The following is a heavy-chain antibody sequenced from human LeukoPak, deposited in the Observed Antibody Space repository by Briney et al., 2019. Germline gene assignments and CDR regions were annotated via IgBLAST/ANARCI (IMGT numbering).Heavy chain of an antibody. CDR1: GYTFTGYY. V-gene: IGHV1-2*02. J-gene: IGHJ4*02. Sequence: ASVKVSCKASGYTFTGYYMHWVRQASGQGLEWMGYIYPNSGATKHAQKFQGRVTMTRDTSISTAYMELSGLESDDTAVYYCGTLLSNGPFDYWGQGSLVTVSS. CDR2: IYPNSGAT. CDR3: GTLLSNGPFDY.